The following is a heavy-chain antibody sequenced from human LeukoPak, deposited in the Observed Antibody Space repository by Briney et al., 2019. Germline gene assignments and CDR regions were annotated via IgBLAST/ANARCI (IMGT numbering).Heavy chain of an antibody. CDR1: GFPFSSYS. V-gene: IGHV3-48*01. CDR3: ARSIWFGQNNYYMDV. D-gene: IGHD3-10*01. Sequence: GGSLRLSCAASGFPFSSYSMNWVRQAPGEGLEWVSYISSSRTTSYADSVKGRFTISRDNAKNTLYLQMNSLRAEDTAVYYCARSIWFGQNNYYMDVWGKGTTVTISS. J-gene: IGHJ6*03. CDR2: ISSSRTT.